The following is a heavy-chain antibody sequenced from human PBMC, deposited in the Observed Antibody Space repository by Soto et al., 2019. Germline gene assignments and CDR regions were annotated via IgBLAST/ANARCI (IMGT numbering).Heavy chain of an antibody. Sequence: QVQLVESGGGVVQPGRSLRLSCAASGFTFSSYGIHWVRQAPGKGLEWVAVISYDGSNKYYADSVKGRFTISRDNSKNTLYLQMNSLRAEDTAVYYCAKTYSSYSNHDAFDIWGQGTMVTVSS. D-gene: IGHD6-6*01. V-gene: IGHV3-30*18. CDR3: AKTYSSYSNHDAFDI. J-gene: IGHJ3*02. CDR2: ISYDGSNK. CDR1: GFTFSSYG.